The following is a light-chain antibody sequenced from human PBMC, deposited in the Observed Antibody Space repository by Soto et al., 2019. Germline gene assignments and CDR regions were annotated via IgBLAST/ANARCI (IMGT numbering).Light chain of an antibody. CDR1: QSVSRY. CDR3: QPRSNWIT. Sequence: EIAWTQSPATLSWSPGERSNLPCRASQSVSRYLACYQQKPGQAPSLLIYDTSYRATGIPARLSGSGSGTDFTPTIRSLEPEEFAVDYCQPRSNWITFGQGTRLEIK. V-gene: IGKV3-11*01. CDR2: DTS. J-gene: IGKJ5*01.